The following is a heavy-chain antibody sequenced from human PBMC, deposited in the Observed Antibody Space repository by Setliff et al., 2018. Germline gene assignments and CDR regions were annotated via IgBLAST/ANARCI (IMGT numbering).Heavy chain of an antibody. J-gene: IGHJ4*02. CDR3: ARGLNTESWTPLY. CDR1: GGSMTDFF. D-gene: IGHD2-15*01. V-gene: IGHV4-4*08. Sequence: KPSETLSLTCSVAGGSMTDFFWHWFRRPPGKGLEWIGYICTKGGTNYSPSLKSRVTMSVDRSRNQFSLTLSSVSAADMAVYYCARGLNTESWTPLYWSPGTLVTVSS. CDR2: ICTKGGT.